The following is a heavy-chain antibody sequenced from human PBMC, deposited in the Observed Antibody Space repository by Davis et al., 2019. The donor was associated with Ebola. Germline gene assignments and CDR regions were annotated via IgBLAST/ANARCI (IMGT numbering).Heavy chain of an antibody. Sequence: MPSETLSLTCAVHGGSFSGYYWSWIRQPQGKGLEWIGEINHSGSTNYNPSLKSRVTISVDTSKNQFSLKLSSVTAADTAVYYCARGPFSMVKGVIPFDYWGQGTLVTVSS. CDR1: GGSFSGYY. CDR2: INHSGST. D-gene: IGHD3-10*01. CDR3: ARGPFSMVKGVIPFDY. V-gene: IGHV4-34*01. J-gene: IGHJ4*02.